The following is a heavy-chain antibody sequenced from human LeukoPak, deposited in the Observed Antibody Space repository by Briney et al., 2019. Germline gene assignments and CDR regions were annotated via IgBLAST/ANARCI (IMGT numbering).Heavy chain of an antibody. V-gene: IGHV3-21*01. CDR3: ARGLRYCSSTSCYGWFDP. J-gene: IGHJ5*02. CDR2: ISSSSSYI. CDR1: GFTFSSYS. Sequence: TGGSLRLSCAASGFTFSSYSMNWVRQAPGKGLEWVSSISSSSSYIYYADSVKGRFTISRDNAKNSLYLQMNSLRAEDTAVYYCARGLRYCSSTSCYGWFDPWGQGTLVTVSS. D-gene: IGHD2-2*01.